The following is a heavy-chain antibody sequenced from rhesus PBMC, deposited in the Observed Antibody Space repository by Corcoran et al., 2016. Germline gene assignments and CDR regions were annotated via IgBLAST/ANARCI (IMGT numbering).Heavy chain of an antibody. D-gene: IGHD2-39*02. CDR3: ARDCSGGVCPIDY. V-gene: IGHV4-76*01. CDR2: VYGSSGST. J-gene: IGHJ4*01. Sequence: QVQLQESGPGVVKPSETLSLTCAVSGGSISRGYDWSWIRQPPGKGLEWIGDVYGSSGSTNYNPSLKNRVTISKYASKNQFSLKLSSVTAADTAVYYCARDCSGGVCPIDYWGQGVLVTVSS. CDR1: GGSISRGYD.